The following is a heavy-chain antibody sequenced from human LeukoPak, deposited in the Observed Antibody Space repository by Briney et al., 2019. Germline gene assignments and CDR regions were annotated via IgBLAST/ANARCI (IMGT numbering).Heavy chain of an antibody. D-gene: IGHD3-10*02. CDR1: GYTFTSYG. CDR2: ISTYNGNT. J-gene: IGHJ4*02. V-gene: IGHV1-18*01. CDR3: ARGKPVYFYVRGSYLASPFDS. Sequence: GASVKVSCRASGYTFTSYGISWVRQAPGQGLEWMGWISTYNGNTNYAQMLQGRITMTTDTSTSTAYMELRSLRSDDTAVYYCARGKPVYFYVRGSYLASPFDSWGQGTLVTVSS.